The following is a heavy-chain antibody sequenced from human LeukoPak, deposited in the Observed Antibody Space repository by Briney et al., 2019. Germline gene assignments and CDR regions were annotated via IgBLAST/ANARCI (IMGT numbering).Heavy chain of an antibody. J-gene: IGHJ4*02. CDR3: ASREYGSSCYFDY. D-gene: IGHD6-13*01. V-gene: IGHV4-34*01. Sequence: SETLSLTCAVYGGSFSGYYWSWIRQPPGKGLEWVGEINHSGSTNYYPSLKSRGTRSVDTSKNQYSMKLSSVTAAETAVYYCASREYGSSCYFDYWGQGTLVTVSS. CDR2: INHSGST. CDR1: GGSFSGYY.